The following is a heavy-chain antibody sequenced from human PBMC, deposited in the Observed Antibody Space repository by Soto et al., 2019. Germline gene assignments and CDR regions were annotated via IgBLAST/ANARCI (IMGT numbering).Heavy chain of an antibody. CDR2: ISGSGGST. Sequence: EVQLLESGGGLVQPGGSLRLSCAASGFTFSSYAMSWVRQAPGKGLEWVSAISGSGGSTYYADSVKGRFTISRDNSKNTLYLQMNSLRADDKAVYYCAKDAAGNTYYYGSGIVDAFDIWGQGTMVTVSS. J-gene: IGHJ3*02. V-gene: IGHV3-23*01. D-gene: IGHD3-10*01. CDR3: AKDAAGNTYYYGSGIVDAFDI. CDR1: GFTFSSYA.